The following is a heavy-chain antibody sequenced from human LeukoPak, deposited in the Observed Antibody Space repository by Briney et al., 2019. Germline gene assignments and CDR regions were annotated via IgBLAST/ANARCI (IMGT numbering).Heavy chain of an antibody. J-gene: IGHJ4*02. CDR3: ARVRYYYDSSGYYSDY. D-gene: IGHD3-22*01. V-gene: IGHV3-11*04. CDR2: ISSSSSTI. CDR1: GFTFSDYY. Sequence: GGSLRLSCAASGFTFSDYYMNWVRQAPGKGLEWVSYISSSSSTIYYADSVKGRFTISRDNAKNSLYLQMNSLRAEDTAVYYCARVRYYYDSSGYYSDYWGQGTLVTVSS.